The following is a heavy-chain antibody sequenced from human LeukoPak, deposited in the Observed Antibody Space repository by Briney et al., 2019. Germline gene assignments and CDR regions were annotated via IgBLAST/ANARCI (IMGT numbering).Heavy chain of an antibody. CDR2: INPDNGGT. Sequence: ASVKVSCRASGYTFTDYYIHWVRQAPGQGLEWMGWINPDNGGTNYAQKFQGKVTMTRDTSIRTVYMDLSRLRSDDTAVFYCTREARVGNWFDPWGQGTQVTVSS. V-gene: IGHV1-2*02. D-gene: IGHD2-2*01. J-gene: IGHJ5*02. CDR3: TREARVGNWFDP. CDR1: GYTFTDYY.